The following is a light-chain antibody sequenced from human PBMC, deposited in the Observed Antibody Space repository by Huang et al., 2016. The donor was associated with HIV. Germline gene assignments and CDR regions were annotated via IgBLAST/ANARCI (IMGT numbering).Light chain of an antibody. V-gene: IGKV3-20*01. J-gene: IGKJ4*01. CDR2: GAS. CDR3: HQYDSSHT. Sequence: IVLTQSPGTLSLSPGDRATLSCRASQSVGNNFLAWYQQKPGQAPRLLIYGASSRATGLPDRFSGSGSGTDFTLTISRLEPEDFAVYYCHQYDSSHTFGGGTKVEMK. CDR1: QSVGNNF.